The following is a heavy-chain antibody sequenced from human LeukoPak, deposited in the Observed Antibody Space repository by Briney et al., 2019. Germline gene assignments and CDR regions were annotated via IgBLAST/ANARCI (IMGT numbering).Heavy chain of an antibody. CDR1: GFTFGNYA. Sequence: GGSLRLSCAASGFTFGNYAMTWVRQAPGKGLEWVSAISGSGGSTYYADSVKGQFTISRDNSKNTLYLQMNSLRAEDTAIYHCAISYSSSWYQGDWGQGTLVTVSS. J-gene: IGHJ4*02. CDR3: AISYSSSWYQGD. D-gene: IGHD6-13*01. CDR2: ISGSGGST. V-gene: IGHV3-23*01.